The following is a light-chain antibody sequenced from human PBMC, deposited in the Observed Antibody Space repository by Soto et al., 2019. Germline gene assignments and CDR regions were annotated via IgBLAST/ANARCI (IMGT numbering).Light chain of an antibody. CDR2: GNS. J-gene: IGLJ1*01. V-gene: IGLV1-40*01. CDR3: AAWDDSLSAFYV. CDR1: TSNIGTGYD. Sequence: QSVLTQPPSVSGAPGQRVTISCTGSTSNIGTGYDVHWYQQLPGTAPKLLIYGNSKRPSGVPDRISGSKSGTSASLAISGLRSEDEADYYCAAWDDSLSAFYVFGTGTKLTVL.